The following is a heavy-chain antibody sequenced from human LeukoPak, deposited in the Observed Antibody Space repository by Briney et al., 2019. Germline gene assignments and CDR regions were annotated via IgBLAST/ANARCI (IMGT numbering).Heavy chain of an antibody. CDR1: GFTFSGSA. CDR3: TRDSGTYNWLDP. V-gene: IGHV3-73*01. D-gene: IGHD1-26*01. J-gene: IGHJ5*02. CDR2: IDKEKNSYAT. Sequence: GGSLRLSCAASGFTFSGSAIHWGRQSFGKGLEWIGHIDKEKNSYATASAYAVSVEGRFTVSRDDSKNMAFLQMSGLKTEDTALYFCTRDSGTYNWLDPWGQGTLVTVSS.